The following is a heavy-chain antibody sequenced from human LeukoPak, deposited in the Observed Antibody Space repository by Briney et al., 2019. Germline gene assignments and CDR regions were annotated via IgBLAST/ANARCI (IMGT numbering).Heavy chain of an antibody. Sequence: PGRSLRLSCAASGFTFDDYAMHWVRQAPGKGLEWVSGISWQSGYMAYVDSVKGRFTISRDNAKNSLYLQMDSLRAEDTALYYCAKSFYYGPGCYYKWGNDAFDIWGQGTMVTVSS. V-gene: IGHV3-9*01. CDR2: ISWQSGYM. CDR1: GFTFDDYA. J-gene: IGHJ3*02. D-gene: IGHD3-10*01. CDR3: AKSFYYGPGCYYKWGNDAFDI.